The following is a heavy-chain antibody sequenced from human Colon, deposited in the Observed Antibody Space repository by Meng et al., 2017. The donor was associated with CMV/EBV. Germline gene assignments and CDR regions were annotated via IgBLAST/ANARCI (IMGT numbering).Heavy chain of an antibody. CDR1: GFTFSNYA. V-gene: IGHV3-21*04. D-gene: IGHD2/OR15-2a*01. CDR2: ISSSSRDI. CDR3: ARGQFLHYFDD. J-gene: IGHJ4*02. Sequence: GESLKISCAASGFTFSNYAMNWVRQAPGKGLEWVSSISSSSRDINYADSVKGRFTISRDNFRNTVILQMSSMKVEDTAVYYCARGQFLHYFDDWGRGTLVTVSS.